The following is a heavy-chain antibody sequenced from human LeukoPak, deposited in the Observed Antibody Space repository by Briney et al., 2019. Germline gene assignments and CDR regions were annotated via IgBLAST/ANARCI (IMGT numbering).Heavy chain of an antibody. CDR1: GGSFSGYY. CDR2: INHSGST. CDR3: ARFPFASFDI. V-gene: IGHV4-34*01. Sequence: TSETLSLTCAVYGGSFSGYYWSWIRQPPGKGLEWIGEINHSGSTNYNPSLKSRVTISVDTSKNQFSLKLSSVTAADTAVYYCARFPFASFDIWGQGTIVTVSS. J-gene: IGHJ3*02.